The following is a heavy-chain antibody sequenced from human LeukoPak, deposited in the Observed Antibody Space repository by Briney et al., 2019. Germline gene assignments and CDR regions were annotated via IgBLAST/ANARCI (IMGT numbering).Heavy chain of an antibody. CDR3: AREDWRSDFDS. J-gene: IGHJ4*02. CDR1: GYTFTSYY. D-gene: IGHD2-21*01. CDR2: INPSGGST. Sequence: GASVKVSCKASGYTFTSYYMHWVRQAPGQGLEWMGIINPSGGSTSYAQKFQGRVTMTRNTSINTVYMELNSLRFEDTAVFYCAREDWRSDFDSWGQGTLVTVSS. V-gene: IGHV1-46*01.